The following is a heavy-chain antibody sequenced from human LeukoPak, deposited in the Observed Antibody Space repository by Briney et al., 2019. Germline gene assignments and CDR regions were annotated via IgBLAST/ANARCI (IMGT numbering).Heavy chain of an antibody. CDR1: GFTFSSYA. CDR2: TSGSDGST. CDR3: AKDMDYGGHFRSDAFDI. V-gene: IGHV3-23*01. Sequence: GGSLRLSCAASGFTFSSYAMSWDRQAPGKGLEWVSATSGSDGSTYYADSVKGRFTISRDNSKNTLYLQMNSLRAEDTAIYYCAKDMDYGGHFRSDAFDIWGQGTMVTVSS. D-gene: IGHD4-23*01. J-gene: IGHJ3*02.